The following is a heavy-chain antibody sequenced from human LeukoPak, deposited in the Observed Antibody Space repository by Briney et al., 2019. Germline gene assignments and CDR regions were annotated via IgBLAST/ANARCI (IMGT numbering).Heavy chain of an antibody. CDR3: AARPPVIVAGPFDY. Sequence: GGSLRLFCAASGFTSSGYAMGWVRQAPGKGLEWVSTISGTGSNTYYADSVKGRFTISRDNSKNTVYLQMNSLTAEDTAIYFCAARPPVIVAGPFDYWGQGILVTVSS. CDR1: GFTSSGYA. CDR2: ISGTGSNT. J-gene: IGHJ4*02. D-gene: IGHD5-12*01. V-gene: IGHV3-23*01.